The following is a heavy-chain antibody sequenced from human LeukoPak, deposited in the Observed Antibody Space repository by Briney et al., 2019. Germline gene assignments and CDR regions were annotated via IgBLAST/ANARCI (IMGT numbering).Heavy chain of an antibody. CDR1: GFTFSSYP. CDR2: INPDGNKK. CDR3: ARDLAYSRLDY. D-gene: IGHD5-18*01. Sequence: GRSLRLSCAASGFTFSSYPMHWVRQAPGKGLEWVASINPDGNKKYSADSVKGRFTISRDNAENSLYLQMNSLRVEDTAFYYCARDLAYSRLDYWGQGMLVTVSS. J-gene: IGHJ4*02. V-gene: IGHV3-7*01.